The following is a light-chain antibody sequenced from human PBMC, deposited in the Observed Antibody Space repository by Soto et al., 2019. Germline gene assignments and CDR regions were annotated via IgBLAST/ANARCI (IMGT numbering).Light chain of an antibody. CDR1: QSIGTF. Sequence: DIQMTQSPSSLSASVGDRVSIACRASQSIGTFLHWYQQKPGKAPKLLVYAASTLQNGVPSRFSGRGSETDFTLTIFSLQPEDYGICYCQQTYNSPITLGQGTKLEIK. CDR2: AAS. J-gene: IGKJ2*01. V-gene: IGKV1-39*01. CDR3: QQTYNSPIT.